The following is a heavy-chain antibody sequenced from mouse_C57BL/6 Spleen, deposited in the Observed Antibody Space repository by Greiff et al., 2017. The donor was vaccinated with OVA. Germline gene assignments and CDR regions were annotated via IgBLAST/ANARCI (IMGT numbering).Heavy chain of an antibody. D-gene: IGHD2-4*01. J-gene: IGHJ3*01. CDR2: IDPSDSET. CDR3: ARQGYDYWFAY. V-gene: IGHV1-52*01. Sequence: QVQLQQPGAELVRPGSSVKLSCKASGYTFTSYWMHWVKQRPIQGLEWIGNIDPSDSETYYNQKFKDKVTLTVDKSSSTAYMQLSSLTSEDSAVYCCARQGYDYWFAYWGQGTLVTVSA. CDR1: GYTFTSYW.